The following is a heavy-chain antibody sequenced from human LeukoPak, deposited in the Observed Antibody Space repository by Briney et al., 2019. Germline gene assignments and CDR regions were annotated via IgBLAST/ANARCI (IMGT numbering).Heavy chain of an antibody. Sequence: GASVKVSCKASGYTFTSYGISWVRQAPGQGLEWMGWISAYNGNTNYAQKLQGRVTMTTDTSTSTAYMELRSLRSDDTAVYYCARSNSDRYSGSYWRGDYWGQGTLVTVSS. CDR1: GYTFTSYG. V-gene: IGHV1-18*01. D-gene: IGHD1-26*01. J-gene: IGHJ4*02. CDR2: ISAYNGNT. CDR3: ARSNSDRYSGSYWRGDY.